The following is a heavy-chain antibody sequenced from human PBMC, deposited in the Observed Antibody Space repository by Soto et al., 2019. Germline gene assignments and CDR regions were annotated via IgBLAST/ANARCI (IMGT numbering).Heavy chain of an antibody. CDR1: GFTVSSNY. CDR3: ARGAYWGPRLYGDYYYGMDV. Sequence: GGSLRLSCAASGFTVSSNYMSWVRQAPGKGLEWVSVIYSGGSTYYADSVKGRFTISRDNSKNTLYLQMNSLRAEDTAVYYCARGAYWGPRLYGDYYYGMDVWGQGTTVTVSS. D-gene: IGHD7-27*01. J-gene: IGHJ6*02. CDR2: IYSGGST. V-gene: IGHV3-53*01.